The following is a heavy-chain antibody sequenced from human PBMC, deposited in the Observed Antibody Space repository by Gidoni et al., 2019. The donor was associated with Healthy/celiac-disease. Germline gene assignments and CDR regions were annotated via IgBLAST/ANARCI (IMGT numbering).Heavy chain of an antibody. J-gene: IGHJ4*02. CDR1: GGSISSGSYH. V-gene: IGHV4-61*02. CDR3: ARDGGYSSGWYLDY. D-gene: IGHD6-19*01. Sequence: QVQLQESGPRLVKPSQTLSLTCTVPGGSISSGSYHWSWIRQPAGKGLEWIGRIYTSGSTNYNPSLKSRVTISVDTSKNQFSLKLSSVTAADTAVYYCARDGGYSSGWYLDYWGQGTLVTVSS. CDR2: IYTSGST.